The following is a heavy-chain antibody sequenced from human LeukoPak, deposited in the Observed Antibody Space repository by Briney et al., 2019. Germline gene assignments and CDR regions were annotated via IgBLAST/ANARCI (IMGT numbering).Heavy chain of an antibody. D-gene: IGHD1-1*01. CDR2: IIPIFGTS. Sequence: SVKVSCKASGGTFRSYAINWVRQAPGQGLDWMGGIIPIFGTSNYAQKFQGRVTITTDESTTTAYMELSSLRSEDTAVYYCARGPEVERFDYWGQGTLVTVSS. J-gene: IGHJ4*02. CDR1: GGTFRSYA. CDR3: ARGPEVERFDY. V-gene: IGHV1-69*05.